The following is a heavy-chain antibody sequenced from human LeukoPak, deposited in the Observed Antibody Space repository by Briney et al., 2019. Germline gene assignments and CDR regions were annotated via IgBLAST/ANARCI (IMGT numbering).Heavy chain of an antibody. CDR3: AREYGSGTPYYYYGMDV. J-gene: IGHJ6*02. Sequence: PGGSLRLSCAASGFTFSDYSMNWVRQGPGKGLEWVSYISSRSSYVYYADSVKGRFTISRDNAKNSLYLQMNSLRAEDTAVYYCAREYGSGTPYYYYGMDVWGQGTTVTVSS. D-gene: IGHD3-10*01. CDR2: ISSRSSYV. CDR1: GFTFSDYS. V-gene: IGHV3-21*01.